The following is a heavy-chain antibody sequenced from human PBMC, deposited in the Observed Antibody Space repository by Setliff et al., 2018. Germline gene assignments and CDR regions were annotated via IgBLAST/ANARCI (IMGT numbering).Heavy chain of an antibody. D-gene: IGHD3-16*01. CDR2: IFPGDSDT. CDR3: ARFEGYVNWYFDL. J-gene: IGHJ2*01. Sequence: GESLKISCKGSGYSFTSYWIGWVRQMPGKGLEWMGIIFPGDSDTRYSPSFQGQVTISADKSISTAYLQWRSLKASDTAMYYCARFEGYVNWYFDLWGRGTLVTVSS. V-gene: IGHV5-51*01. CDR1: GYSFTSYW.